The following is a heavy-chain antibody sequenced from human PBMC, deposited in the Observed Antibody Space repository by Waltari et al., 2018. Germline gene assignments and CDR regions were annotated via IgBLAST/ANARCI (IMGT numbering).Heavy chain of an antibody. CDR1: GLPLRHLF. CDR2: ISESGETT. D-gene: IGHD6-6*01. J-gene: IGHJ4*02. Sequence: QVQLVESGGGLAKPGGSLRLSCEVSGLPLRHLFMSWIRQAPGKGLEWLSYISESGETTYHADSVKGRFSISRDNAKNSLFLQMDSLTAEDTALYYCAEVAGSSITYWGRGTLVTVSS. V-gene: IGHV3-11*01. CDR3: AEVAGSSITY.